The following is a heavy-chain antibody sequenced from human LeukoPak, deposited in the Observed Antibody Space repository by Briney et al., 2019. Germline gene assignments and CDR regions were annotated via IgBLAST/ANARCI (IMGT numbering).Heavy chain of an antibody. V-gene: IGHV1-24*01. J-gene: IGHJ4*02. D-gene: IGHD3-22*01. Sequence: ASVKVSCKVSGYTLSQLSIHWVRQAPGKGLDWMGGFHPEDGETIYAQKFQGRVTMTEDTSTDTAYMDLSSLRPDDTAVYYCAATPTMTMIVVNILRFDSWGQGTLITVSS. CDR1: GYTLSQLS. CDR2: FHPEDGET. CDR3: AATPTMTMIVVNILRFDS.